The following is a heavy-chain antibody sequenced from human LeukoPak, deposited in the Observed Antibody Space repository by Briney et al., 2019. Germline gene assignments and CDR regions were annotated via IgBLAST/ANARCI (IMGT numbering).Heavy chain of an antibody. Sequence: GGSLRLSCAASGFTFSSYAMSWVRQAPGKGLEWVSAISGNGGSTYYADSAKGRFTISRDNSKNTLYLQMNSLRAEDTAVYYCAKDYDSSGYYSSIDYWGQGTLVTVSS. V-gene: IGHV3-23*01. CDR3: AKDYDSSGYYSSIDY. J-gene: IGHJ4*02. CDR1: GFTFSSYA. D-gene: IGHD3-22*01. CDR2: ISGNGGST.